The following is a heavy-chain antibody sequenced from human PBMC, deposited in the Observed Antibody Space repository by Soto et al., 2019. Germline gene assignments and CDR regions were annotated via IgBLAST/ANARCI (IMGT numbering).Heavy chain of an antibody. CDR1: GFIVGNNY. D-gene: IGHD1-26*01. Sequence: GGSLRLSCAASGFIVGNNYMTWVRQAPGKGLEWVSVIYTGGGTHHADSVKGRFTISRDNFKNTVYLQMNSLRAEDTAMYYCARDGGVYSGFDYWGQGTLVTVSS. J-gene: IGHJ4*02. CDR2: IYTGGGT. V-gene: IGHV3-66*01. CDR3: ARDGGVYSGFDY.